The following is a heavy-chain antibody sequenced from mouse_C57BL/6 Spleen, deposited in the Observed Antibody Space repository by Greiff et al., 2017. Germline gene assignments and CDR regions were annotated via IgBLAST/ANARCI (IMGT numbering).Heavy chain of an antibody. V-gene: IGHV1-50*01. J-gene: IGHJ1*03. Sequence: VQLQQSGAELVKPGASVKLSCKASGYTFTSYWMQWVKQRPGQGLEWIGEIDPSDSYTNYNQKFKGKATLTVDTSSSTAYMQLSSLTSEDSAVYYCARDYYGSSEWYFDVWGTGTTVTVSS. D-gene: IGHD1-1*01. CDR3: ARDYYGSSEWYFDV. CDR1: GYTFTSYW. CDR2: IDPSDSYT.